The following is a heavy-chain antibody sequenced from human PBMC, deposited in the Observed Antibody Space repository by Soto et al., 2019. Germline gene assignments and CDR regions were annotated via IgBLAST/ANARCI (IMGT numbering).Heavy chain of an antibody. CDR2: IFHSGYT. J-gene: IGHJ4*02. V-gene: IGHV4-39*01. Sequence: QLQLRESGPGLVKPSETLSLNCTVTGASISSDDHYWAWIRPPPGKGPEFIGSIFHSGYTFTNPSLRSRLTISVHTSTNLFSLPLTALTAADTAEYFWARRLAYGKPEDFWGPVTLVTVSS. D-gene: IGHD2-21*01. CDR3: ARRLAYGKPEDF. CDR1: GASISSDDHY.